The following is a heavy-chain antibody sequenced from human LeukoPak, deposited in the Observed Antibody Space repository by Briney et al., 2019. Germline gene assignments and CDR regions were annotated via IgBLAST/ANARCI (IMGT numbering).Heavy chain of an antibody. D-gene: IGHD3-10*01. CDR2: IHHSGST. Sequence: SETLSLTCAVSGGSISSRNWWSWVRQPPGKGLEWIAEIHHSGSTNYNPSLKSRVTISVDTSKTQFYLSLSSVTAADTAVYYCAREDSGSYYNFYYFYMDVWGKGTTVTISS. CDR1: GGSISSRNW. V-gene: IGHV4-4*02. J-gene: IGHJ6*03. CDR3: AREDSGSYYNFYYFYMDV.